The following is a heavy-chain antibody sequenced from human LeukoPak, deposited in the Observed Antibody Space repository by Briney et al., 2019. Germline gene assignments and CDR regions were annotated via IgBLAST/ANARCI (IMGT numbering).Heavy chain of an antibody. J-gene: IGHJ4*02. CDR3: ARGLGGTSSYAYAEF. CDR2: INSDGSDT. D-gene: IGHD3-16*01. CDR1: GVTFSPYW. V-gene: IGHV3-74*01. Sequence: GGSLRLSCTASGVTFSPYWMHWVRQAPGKGLVWVSRINSDGSDTNYAGSVQGRLTISRDNAEHTLFLQMNSLRAEDTAVYYCARGLGGTSSYAYAEFWGQGPLVTVSS.